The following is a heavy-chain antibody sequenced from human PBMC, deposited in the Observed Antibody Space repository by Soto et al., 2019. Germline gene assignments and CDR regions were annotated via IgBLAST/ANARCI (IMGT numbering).Heavy chain of an antibody. Sequence: SETLSLTCTVSGGSISSSSYYWGWIRQPPGKGLEWIGSIYYSGSTYYNPSLKSRVTISVDTSKNQFSLKLSSVTAADTAVYYCATLRGYGDYSYWGQGTLVTVSS. D-gene: IGHD4-17*01. J-gene: IGHJ4*02. CDR2: IYYSGST. CDR3: ATLRGYGDYSY. V-gene: IGHV4-39*01. CDR1: GGSISSSSYY.